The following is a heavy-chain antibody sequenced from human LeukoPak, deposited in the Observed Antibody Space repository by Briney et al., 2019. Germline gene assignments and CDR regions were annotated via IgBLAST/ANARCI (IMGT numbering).Heavy chain of an antibody. D-gene: IGHD4-17*01. Sequence: SETLSLTCAVYGGSFSGYYWSWIRQPPGKGLEWIGEINHSGSTNYNPSLKSRVTIPVDTSKNQFSLKPSSVTAADTAVYYCARGDYGDPDYYYYYGMDVWGQGTTVTVSS. CDR3: ARGDYGDPDYYYYYGMDV. V-gene: IGHV4-34*01. J-gene: IGHJ6*02. CDR2: INHSGST. CDR1: GGSFSGYY.